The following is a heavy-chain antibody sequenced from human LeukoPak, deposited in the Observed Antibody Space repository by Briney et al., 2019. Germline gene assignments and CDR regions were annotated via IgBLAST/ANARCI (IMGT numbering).Heavy chain of an antibody. V-gene: IGHV3-9*01. J-gene: IGHJ4*02. Sequence: GGSLRLSCAASGFNFDDYAMHWVRQAPGKGLEWASSISWNSGSIGYADSVKGRFTISRDNAKNSLYLQMNSLRAEDTAVYYCASWAGTATGFSGPFDYWGQGTLVTVSS. CDR3: ASWAGTATGFSGPFDY. D-gene: IGHD6-13*01. CDR2: ISWNSGSI. CDR1: GFNFDDYA.